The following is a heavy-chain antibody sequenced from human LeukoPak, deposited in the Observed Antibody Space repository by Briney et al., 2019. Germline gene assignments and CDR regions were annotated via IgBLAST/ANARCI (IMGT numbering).Heavy chain of an antibody. V-gene: IGHV4-4*07. Sequence: SETLSLTCTVSGGSISSYYWSWIRQPAGKGLEWIGRIYTSGSTNYNPSLKSRVTMSVDTSKSQFSLKLSSVTAADTAVYYCARDSYGILGHWFDPWGQGTLVTVSS. CDR3: ARDSYGILGHWFDP. J-gene: IGHJ5*02. CDR2: IYTSGST. CDR1: GGSISSYY. D-gene: IGHD2-8*02.